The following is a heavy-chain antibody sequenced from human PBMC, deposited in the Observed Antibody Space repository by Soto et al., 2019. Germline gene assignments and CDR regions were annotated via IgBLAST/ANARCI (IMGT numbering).Heavy chain of an antibody. CDR1: GGSISSGGYY. Sequence: QVQLQESGPGLVKPSQTLSLTCTVSGGSISSGGYYWSWIRQHPGKGLEWIGYIYYSGSTYYNPSLKSRVTISVDTSKNQFSLKLSSVTAADTAVYYCARGGVVPAAPTGFDPWGQGTLVTVSS. J-gene: IGHJ5*02. CDR3: ARGGVVPAAPTGFDP. CDR2: IYYSGST. D-gene: IGHD2-2*01. V-gene: IGHV4-31*03.